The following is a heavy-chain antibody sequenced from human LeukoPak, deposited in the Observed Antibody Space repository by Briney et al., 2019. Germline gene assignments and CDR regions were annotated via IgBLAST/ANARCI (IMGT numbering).Heavy chain of an antibody. CDR3: ARDNADYGATNWPWYFDL. V-gene: IGHV4-59*01. Sequence: SETLSLTCTVSGGSISSYYWSWIRQPPGKGLEWIGYIYYSGSTNYNPSLKSRVTISVDTSKNQFSLKLSSVTAADTAVYYCARDNADYGATNWPWYFDLWGRGILVTVSS. CDR1: GGSISSYY. D-gene: IGHD4-17*01. J-gene: IGHJ2*01. CDR2: IYYSGST.